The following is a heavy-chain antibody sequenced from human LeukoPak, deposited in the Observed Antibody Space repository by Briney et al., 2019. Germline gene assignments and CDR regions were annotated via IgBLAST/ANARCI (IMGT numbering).Heavy chain of an antibody. J-gene: IGHJ5*02. V-gene: IGHV4-39*07. CDR2: IYYSGNT. Sequence: SETLSLTCTVSGGSISSSTYYWGWIRQPPGKGLEWIASIYYSGNTYYNPSLKSRVTMAVDTSKNQFSLKLSSVTAADTAVYYCARDYSGYAFDPWGQGILVTVSS. CDR1: GGSISSSTYY. D-gene: IGHD5-12*01. CDR3: ARDYSGYAFDP.